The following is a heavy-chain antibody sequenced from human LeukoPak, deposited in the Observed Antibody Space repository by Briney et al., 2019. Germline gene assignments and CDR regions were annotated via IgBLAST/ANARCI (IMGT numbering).Heavy chain of an antibody. CDR3: AKVRLYGDYPEIDY. CDR2: ISGSGGST. Sequence: GGSLRLSCAASGFTFSSYAMSWVRQAPGKGLEWVSAISGSGGSTYYADSVKGRFTISRENSKNTLYLQMNSLRAEDTAVYYCAKVRLYGDYPEIDYWGQGTLVAVSS. J-gene: IGHJ4*02. D-gene: IGHD4-17*01. V-gene: IGHV3-23*01. CDR1: GFTFSSYA.